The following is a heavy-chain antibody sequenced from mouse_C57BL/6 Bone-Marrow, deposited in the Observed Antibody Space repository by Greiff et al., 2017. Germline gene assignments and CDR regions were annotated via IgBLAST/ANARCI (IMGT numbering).Heavy chain of an antibody. J-gene: IGHJ2*01. D-gene: IGHD2-3*01. CDR3: SSFDGNYFDF. V-gene: IGHV14-4*01. CDR1: GFNIKDDY. CDR2: IDPEIGDT. Sequence: VQLQQPGAELVRPGASVKLSCTASGFNIKDDYIHWVKQRPEQGLEWIGWIDPEIGDTEYASKFQGKATITSDTSSNTAYLQLSSLPSEDTAVYYCSSFDGNYFDFWGQGTPLTVAS.